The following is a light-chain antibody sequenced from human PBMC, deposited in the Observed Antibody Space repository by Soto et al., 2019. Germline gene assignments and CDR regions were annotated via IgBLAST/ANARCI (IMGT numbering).Light chain of an antibody. J-gene: IGLJ3*02. Sequence: QAVVTQEPSFSVSPGGTVTLTCGLSSGSVSPSYYPGWFQQTPGQAPRALIYTTNTRSSGVPDRFSGSILGNKAALTIPGAQADDESDYYCVLYMGSGIWVFGGGTKLTVL. CDR2: TTN. V-gene: IGLV8-61*01. CDR1: SGSVSPSYY. CDR3: VLYMGSGIWV.